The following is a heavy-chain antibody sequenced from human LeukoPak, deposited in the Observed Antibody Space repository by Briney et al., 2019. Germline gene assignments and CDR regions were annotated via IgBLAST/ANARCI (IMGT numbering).Heavy chain of an antibody. CDR3: ARVAVLMLYGSSFYYFDY. V-gene: IGHV1-2*02. Sequence: ASVKVSCKASGYTFTDFYIHWVRQAPGQGLEWMGWINPNSGGTNYAQKFQGRVTMTRDTSISTAYIELSRLRSDDTAVYCCARVAVLMLYGSSFYYFDYWGQGALVTVSS. CDR1: GYTFTDFY. D-gene: IGHD2-8*01. J-gene: IGHJ4*02. CDR2: INPNSGGT.